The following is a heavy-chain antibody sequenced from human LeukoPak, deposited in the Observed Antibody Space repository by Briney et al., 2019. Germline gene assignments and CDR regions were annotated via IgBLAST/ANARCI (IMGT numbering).Heavy chain of an antibody. CDR1: GYTFTSYD. V-gene: IGHV1-8*03. CDR3: AVVPPAIGGFDY. J-gene: IGHJ4*02. D-gene: IGHD2-2*02. Sequence: GASVKVSCKASGYTFTSYDINWVRQATGQGLEWVGWVNPNSGHTGYAQKFQGRVTITRNTSIGTAFMELSSLRSEDTAVYYCAVVPPAIGGFDYWGQGTLVTASS. CDR2: VNPNSGHT.